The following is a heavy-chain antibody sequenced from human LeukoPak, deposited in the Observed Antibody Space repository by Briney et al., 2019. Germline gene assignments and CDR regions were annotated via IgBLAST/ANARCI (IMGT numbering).Heavy chain of an antibody. J-gene: IGHJ4*02. CDR1: GFTFSSYS. Sequence: GGSLRLSCAASGFTFSSYSMNWVRQAPGKGLEWVSSISSSSSYIYYADSVKGRFTISRDNAKNSLYLQMNSPRAEDTAVYYCARDRPSRYYDSSGYPSDYWGQGTLVTVSS. CDR2: ISSSSSYI. CDR3: ARDRPSRYYDSSGYPSDY. V-gene: IGHV3-21*01. D-gene: IGHD3-22*01.